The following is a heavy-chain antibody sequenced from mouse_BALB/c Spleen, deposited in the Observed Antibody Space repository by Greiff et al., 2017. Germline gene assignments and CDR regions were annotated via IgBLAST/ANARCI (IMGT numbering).Heavy chain of an antibody. Sequence: QVQLKQSGPGLVQPSQSLSITCTVSGFSLTSYGVHWVRQSPGKGLEWLGVIWSGGSTDYNAAFISRLSISKDNSKSQVFFKMNSLQANDTAIYYCARRVGLRRDYAMDYWGQGTSVTVAS. J-gene: IGHJ4*01. CDR2: IWSGGST. V-gene: IGHV2-2*02. CDR1: GFSLTSYG. CDR3: ARRVGLRRDYAMDY. D-gene: IGHD2-4*01.